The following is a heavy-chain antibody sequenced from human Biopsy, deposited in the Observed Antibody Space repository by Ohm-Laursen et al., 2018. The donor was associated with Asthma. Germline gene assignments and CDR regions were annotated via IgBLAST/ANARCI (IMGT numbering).Heavy chain of an antibody. D-gene: IGHD3-3*01. CDR2: ISNDGANK. CDR3: ARQVKSTVFGVSYKKFDF. Sequence: SLRLSCAATVLTFSSYGMVWVRLAPGKGLEWVALISNDGANKFYADSVQGRFTISRDNSKNTLYLQMHSLEIEDTAVYFCARQVKSTVFGVSYKKFDFWGQGTLVAVSS. J-gene: IGHJ4*02. CDR1: VLTFSSYG. V-gene: IGHV3-30*03.